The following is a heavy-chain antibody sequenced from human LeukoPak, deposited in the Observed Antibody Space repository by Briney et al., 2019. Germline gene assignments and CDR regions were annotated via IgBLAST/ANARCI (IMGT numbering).Heavy chain of an antibody. Sequence: GGSLRLSCAASGFTFSSYAMSWIRQAPGKGLEWVSAISGSGGSTYYADSVKGRFTISRDNSKNTLYLQMNSLRAEDTAVYYCAREPKDIVVVPAAHRGPYYYGMDVWGQGTTVTVSS. D-gene: IGHD2-2*01. J-gene: IGHJ6*02. V-gene: IGHV3-23*01. CDR1: GFTFSSYA. CDR2: ISGSGGST. CDR3: AREPKDIVVVPAAHRGPYYYGMDV.